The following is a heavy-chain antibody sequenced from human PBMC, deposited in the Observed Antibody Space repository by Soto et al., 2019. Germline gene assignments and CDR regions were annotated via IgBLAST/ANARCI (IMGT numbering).Heavy chain of an antibody. CDR3: ARGPYDIFTGYYVRYYDY. CDR2: ISHSGSA. V-gene: IGHV4-30-4*01. Sequence: QVQLQESGPGLVKPSQTLSLRCSVSGGSVRSDDYFWSWIRQPPGKALQWMGYISHSGSAYYNPSMKSRLAMSTDTSNKPFSLILMSVTAADTATYYCARGPYDIFTGYYVRYYDYWGRGTLVTVSS. CDR1: GGSVRSDDYF. D-gene: IGHD3-9*01. J-gene: IGHJ4*02.